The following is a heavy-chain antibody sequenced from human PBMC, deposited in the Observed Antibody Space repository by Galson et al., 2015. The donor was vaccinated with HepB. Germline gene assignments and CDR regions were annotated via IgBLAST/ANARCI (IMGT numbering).Heavy chain of an antibody. CDR1: GFTFSSYS. Sequence: SLRLSCAASGFTFSSYSMNWVRQAPGKGLEWVSYISSSSSTIYYADSVKGRFTISRDNAKNSLYLQMNSLRDEDTAVYFCARASLGGRYCSSATCYFSDYWGQGTLFTVSS. CDR3: ARASLGGRYCSSATCYFSDY. CDR2: ISSSSSTI. D-gene: IGHD2-2*01. J-gene: IGHJ4*02. V-gene: IGHV3-48*02.